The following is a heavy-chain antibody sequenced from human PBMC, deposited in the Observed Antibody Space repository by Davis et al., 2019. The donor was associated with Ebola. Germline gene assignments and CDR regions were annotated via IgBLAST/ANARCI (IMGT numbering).Heavy chain of an antibody. Sequence: SETLSLTCTVSGASISSSSYYWGWIRQPPGKGLEWIASIFYSGSTYYNPSLKSRVTMSLDPSKNQVSLKLSSVTAADTAVYYCARLRTYYGDYKEGPHDSWGQGTLVTVSS. V-gene: IGHV4-39*01. D-gene: IGHD4-17*01. CDR2: IFYSGST. J-gene: IGHJ4*02. CDR3: ARLRTYYGDYKEGPHDS. CDR1: GASISSSSYY.